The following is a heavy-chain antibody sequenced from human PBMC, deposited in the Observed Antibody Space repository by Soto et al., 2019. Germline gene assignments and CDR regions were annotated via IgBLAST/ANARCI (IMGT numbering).Heavy chain of an antibody. CDR2: ISSSSMYT. D-gene: IGHD3-9*01. CDR1: GFTFSDYY. Sequence: QVQLVESGGGLVKPGGSLRLSCAASGFTFSDYYMNWIRQAPGKGLDGVSYISSSSMYTNYADSVKGRFTLSRDNAKNSLYLQMTSLRDEEPAVYYCARDTYDILTGEHDAFDIWGQGTMVTVSS. CDR3: ARDTYDILTGEHDAFDI. J-gene: IGHJ3*02. V-gene: IGHV3-11*05.